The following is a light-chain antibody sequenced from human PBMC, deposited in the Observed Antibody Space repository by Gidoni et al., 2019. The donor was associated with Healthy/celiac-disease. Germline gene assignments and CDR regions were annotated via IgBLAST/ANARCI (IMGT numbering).Light chain of an antibody. CDR1: QSIRSW. V-gene: IGKV1-5*03. CDR2: KAS. J-gene: IGKJ2*01. CDR3: QQYNSYPYT. Sequence: DIQMTQHPSTLSASVGDRVTITCRASQSIRSWLAWYQQKPGKAPKLLIYKASSLESGVPSRFSGSGSGTEFTLTISSLQPDDFATYYCQQYNSYPYTFXXXTKLEIK.